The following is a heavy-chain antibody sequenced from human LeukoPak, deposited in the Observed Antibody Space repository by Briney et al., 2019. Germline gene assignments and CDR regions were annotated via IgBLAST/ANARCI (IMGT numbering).Heavy chain of an antibody. J-gene: IGHJ4*02. V-gene: IGHV1-46*01. CDR3: ARDRHSSGWYSRNYFDY. CDR2: INPSGGST. Sequence: ASVKVFCKASGYTFTSYYMHWVRQAPGQGLEWMGIINPSGGSTSYAQKFQGRVTMTRDTSTSTVYMELSSLRSEDTAVYYCARDRHSSGWYSRNYFDYWGQGTLVTVSS. D-gene: IGHD6-19*01. CDR1: GYTFTSYY.